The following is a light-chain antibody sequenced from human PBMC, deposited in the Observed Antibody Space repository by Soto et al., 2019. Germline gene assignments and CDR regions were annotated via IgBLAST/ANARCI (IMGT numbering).Light chain of an antibody. J-gene: IGKJ5*01. V-gene: IGKV3-15*01. CDR3: QQYNIWPPIT. CDR1: QSVSSK. Sequence: EMVMTQSPATLSVSPGERATLSCRASQSVSSKLAWYQQKPGQAPSLLIYDTSTRATGIPARFSGSGSGTEFTLTISSLQSEDFAVYYCQQYNIWPPITFGQGTRLEI. CDR2: DTS.